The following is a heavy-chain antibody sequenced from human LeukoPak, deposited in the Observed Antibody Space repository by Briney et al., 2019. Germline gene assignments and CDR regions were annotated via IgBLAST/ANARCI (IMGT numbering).Heavy chain of an antibody. J-gene: IGHJ4*02. Sequence: GGSLRLSCVASGFTFSSYAVSWVRQAPGKGLEWISSISGTGVSTYSADSVKGRFTISRDNSKNTLYLQMNSLRAEDTALYYCAKGEAWGEAHGLVDYWGQGTLVTVSS. CDR1: GFTFSSYA. CDR2: ISGTGVST. V-gene: IGHV3-23*01. D-gene: IGHD3-16*01. CDR3: AKGEAWGEAHGLVDY.